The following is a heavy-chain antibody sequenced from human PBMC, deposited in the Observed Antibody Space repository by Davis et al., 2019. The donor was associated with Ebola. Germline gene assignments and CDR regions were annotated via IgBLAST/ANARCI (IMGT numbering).Heavy chain of an antibody. J-gene: IGHJ4*02. CDR2: ISSSSSYT. CDR1: GFTFSDYY. V-gene: IGHV3-11*06. Sequence: GSLRLSCAASGFTFSDYYMSWIRQAPGKGLEWVSYISSSSSYTNYADSVKGRFTISRDNAKNSLYLQMNSLRAEDTAVYYCAREGDYSSGWYGSYFDYWGQGTLVTVSS. CDR3: AREGDYSSGWYGSYFDY. D-gene: IGHD6-19*01.